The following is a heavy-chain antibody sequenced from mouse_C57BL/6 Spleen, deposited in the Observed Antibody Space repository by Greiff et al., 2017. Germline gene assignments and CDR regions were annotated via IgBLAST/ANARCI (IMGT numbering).Heavy chain of an antibody. CDR1: GFTFTEYT. CDR2: FYPGSGSI. D-gene: IGHD1-1*01. Sequence: QVQLQQSGAELVQPGASVKLSCKASGFTFTEYTIHWVKQRPGQGLEWIGWFYPGSGSIKYNDEFEDKATLTADKSSSTVYMELSRLTSEDSAVYFCARHEGSYCGSGWFAYWGQGTLLTVSA. CDR3: ARHEGSYCGSGWFAY. V-gene: IGHV1-62-2*01. J-gene: IGHJ3*01.